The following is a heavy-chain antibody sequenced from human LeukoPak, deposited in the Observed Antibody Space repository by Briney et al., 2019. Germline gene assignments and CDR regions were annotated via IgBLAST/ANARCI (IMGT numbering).Heavy chain of an antibody. CDR1: GYTFTSYY. D-gene: IGHD5-12*01. CDR3: VRGLRSYGAFDI. Sequence: ASVKVSCKASGYTFTSYYIHWVRQAPGQGLEWMGIINPSGGDTSSAQKFQGRVTMTRDTSTSTVYMDLSSLRSEDTAVYSCVRGLRSYGAFDIWGQGTVVTVSS. CDR2: INPSGGDT. V-gene: IGHV1-46*03. J-gene: IGHJ3*02.